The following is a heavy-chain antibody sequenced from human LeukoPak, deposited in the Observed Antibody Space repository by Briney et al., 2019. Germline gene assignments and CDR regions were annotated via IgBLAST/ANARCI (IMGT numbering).Heavy chain of an antibody. CDR3: ARSSRYYDSSGLQAYYFDY. CDR2: IIPIFGTA. D-gene: IGHD3-22*01. J-gene: IGHJ4*02. V-gene: IGHV1-69*01. Sequence: ASVKVSCKXSGGTFSSYAISWVRQAPGQGLEWMGGIIPIFGTANYSQKFQGRVTITADESTSTVYMELSSLRSEDTAVYYCARSSRYYDSSGLQAYYFDYWGQGTLVTVSS. CDR1: GGTFSSYA.